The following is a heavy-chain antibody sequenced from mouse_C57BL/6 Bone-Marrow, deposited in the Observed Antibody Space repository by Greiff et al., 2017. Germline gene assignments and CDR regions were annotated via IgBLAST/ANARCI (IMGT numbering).Heavy chain of an antibody. Sequence: VQLQQPGAELVKPGASVKLSCKASGYTFTSYWMQWVKQRPGQGLEWIGEIDPSDSYTNYNQKFKGKATWTVDTSSSTPYMPLSSLTSEDSAVYYCASNWDWFAYWGQGTLVTVSA. CDR2: IDPSDSYT. CDR3: ASNWDWFAY. V-gene: IGHV1-50*01. J-gene: IGHJ3*01. CDR1: GYTFTSYW. D-gene: IGHD4-1*02.